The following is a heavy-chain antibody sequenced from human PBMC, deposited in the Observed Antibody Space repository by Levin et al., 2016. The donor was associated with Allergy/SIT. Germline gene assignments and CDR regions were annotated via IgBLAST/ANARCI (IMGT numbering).Heavy chain of an antibody. V-gene: IGHV5-10-1*01. CDR1: GYSFTSYW. J-gene: IGHJ6*02. CDR3: ARHGHTRDYGGNSGGWYYYYGMDV. CDR2: IDPSDSYT. Sequence: KVSCKGSGYSFTSYWISWVRQMPGKGLEWMGRIDPSDSYTNYSPSFQGHVTISADKSISTAYLQWSSLKASDTAMYYCARHGHTRDYGGNSGGWYYYYGMDVWGQGTTVTVSS. D-gene: IGHD4-23*01.